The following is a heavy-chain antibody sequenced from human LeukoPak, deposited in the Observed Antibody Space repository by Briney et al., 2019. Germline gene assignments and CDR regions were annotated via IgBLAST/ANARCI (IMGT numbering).Heavy chain of an antibody. CDR1: DFSISNGYY. J-gene: IGHJ3*01. CDR2: IFHSGNT. CDR3: EGVDPDSFDV. D-gene: IGHD5-12*01. Sequence: SETLSLTCAVSDFSISNGYYWGWIRQPPGKGLEWIGSIFHSGNTHYNPSLKSRVTISVDTSKNDFSLRLTSVTAADTAVYYCEGVDPDSFDVWGQGRMVTVSS. V-gene: IGHV4-38-2*01.